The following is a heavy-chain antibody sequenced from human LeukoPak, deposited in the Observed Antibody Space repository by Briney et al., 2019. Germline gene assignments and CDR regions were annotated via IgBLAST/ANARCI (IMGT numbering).Heavy chain of an antibody. CDR2: INPDDGGT. CDR1: GYTFTGYY. V-gene: IGHV1-2*02. J-gene: IGHJ6*03. CDR3: AGSYGGNRGYYMDV. D-gene: IGHD4-23*01. Sequence: ASVKVTFKASGYTFTGYYIHWVRQAPGQGLEWMGWINPDDGGTNYAQKFQDTVTMTRDTSISTVYMALSSLTSYDTAVYFCAGSYGGNRGYYMDVWGKGTTVTVSS.